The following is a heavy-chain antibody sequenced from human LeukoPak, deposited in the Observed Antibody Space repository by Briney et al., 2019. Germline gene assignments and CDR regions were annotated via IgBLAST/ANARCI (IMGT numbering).Heavy chain of an antibody. Sequence: GGSLRLSCAASGFTFSSYGMHWVRQAPGKGLEWVAFIRYDGSNKYYADSVKGRFTISRDNSKNTLYLQMNSLRAEDTAVYYCAKDSLVVVPAAMGYFDYWGQGTLVTVSS. CDR3: AKDSLVVVPAAMGYFDY. J-gene: IGHJ4*02. CDR1: GFTFSSYG. CDR2: IRYDGSNK. V-gene: IGHV3-30*02. D-gene: IGHD2-2*01.